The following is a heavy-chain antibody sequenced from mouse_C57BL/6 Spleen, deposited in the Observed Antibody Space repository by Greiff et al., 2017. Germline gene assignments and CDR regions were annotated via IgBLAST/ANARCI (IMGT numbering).Heavy chain of an antibody. CDR2: IWSGGST. CDR1: GFSLTSYG. D-gene: IGHD3-2*02. CDR3: ARNEAAQVLYAMDY. J-gene: IGHJ4*01. Sequence: LQESGPGLVQPSQSLSITCTVSGFSLTSYGVHWVRQSPGKGLEWLGVIWSGGSTDYNAAFISRLSISKDNSKSPVFFKMNSLQADDTAIYYCARNEAAQVLYAMDYWGQGTSVTVSS. V-gene: IGHV2-2*01.